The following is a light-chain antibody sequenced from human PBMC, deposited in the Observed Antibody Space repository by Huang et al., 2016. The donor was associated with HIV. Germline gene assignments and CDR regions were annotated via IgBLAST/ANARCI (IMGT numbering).Light chain of an antibody. V-gene: IGKV3-15*01. Sequence: EIVMTQSPATLSVSPGERATLSCRASQSVSSNLAWYQQKPGQAPRLRIYAASTRATGIPARFSGSVSGTEFTLTISSLQSEDFAVYYCQQYNNWPRTFGQGTKVEIK. CDR1: QSVSSN. J-gene: IGKJ1*01. CDR3: QQYNNWPRT. CDR2: AAS.